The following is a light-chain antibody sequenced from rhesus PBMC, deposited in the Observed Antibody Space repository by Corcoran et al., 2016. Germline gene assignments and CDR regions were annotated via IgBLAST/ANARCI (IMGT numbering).Light chain of an antibody. Sequence: DIQMTQSPSSLSASVGDTVTITCRASQGISNNLAWYQQKQGKVPKLLIYYASTLQSGVPSRFRGSGSRTDFTLTISSLQPEDFATYYCQHGYGTPFTFGPGTKLDIK. CDR1: QGISNN. J-gene: IGKJ3*01. CDR2: YAS. CDR3: QHGYGTPFT. V-gene: IGKV1S15*01.